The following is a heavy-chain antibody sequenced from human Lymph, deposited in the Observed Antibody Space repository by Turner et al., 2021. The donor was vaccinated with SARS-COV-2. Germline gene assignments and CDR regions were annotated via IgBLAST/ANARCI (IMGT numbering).Heavy chain of an antibody. V-gene: IGHV4-30-4*01. D-gene: IGHD2-8*01. J-gene: IGHJ4*02. CDR3: ARVVVLRRAYFDY. Sequence: QVQLQASGPGLVKPSQTLSLTCTVSGRSISSGDYYWGWIRQPPGKGLEWIGYIYYSGSTFNNPSLKSRVTISVDTSKNQFPLKLSSVTAADTAVYYCARVVVLRRAYFDYWGQGTLVTVSS. CDR2: IYYSGST. CDR1: GRSISSGDYY.